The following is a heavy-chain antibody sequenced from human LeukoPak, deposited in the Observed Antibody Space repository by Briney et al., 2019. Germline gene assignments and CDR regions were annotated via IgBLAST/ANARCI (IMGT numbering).Heavy chain of an antibody. Sequence: GGSLRLSCAASGFTFSTHAMFWVRQATGKGLEWVSSIGTAGDTYYPGFVKGRFTISRENAKNSLYLQVNSLRAGDTAVYYCARSLSRPKGDAFDIWGQGTMVTVSS. V-gene: IGHV3-13*01. J-gene: IGHJ3*02. CDR3: ARSLSRPKGDAFDI. CDR1: GFTFSTHA. CDR2: IGTAGDT.